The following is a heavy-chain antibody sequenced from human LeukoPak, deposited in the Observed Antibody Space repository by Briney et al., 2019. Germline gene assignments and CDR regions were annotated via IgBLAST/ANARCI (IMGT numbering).Heavy chain of an antibody. J-gene: IGHJ5*02. Sequence: SVKVSCKASGYTFTGYYMHWVRQAPGQGLEWMGGIIPIFGTANYAQKFQGRVTITADESTSTAYMELSSLRSEDTAVYYCARDSSGWTYNWFDPWGQGTLVTVSS. CDR3: ARDSSGWTYNWFDP. D-gene: IGHD6-19*01. CDR1: GYTFTGYY. CDR2: IIPIFGTA. V-gene: IGHV1-69*13.